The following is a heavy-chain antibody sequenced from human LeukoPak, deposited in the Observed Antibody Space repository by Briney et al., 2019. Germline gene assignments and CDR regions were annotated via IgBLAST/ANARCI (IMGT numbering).Heavy chain of an antibody. Sequence: ASVKVSCKASGYTFTSYAMNWVRQAPGQGLEWMGWINTNTGNPTYAQGFTGRFVFSLDTSVSTAYLQISSLKAEDTAVYYCARDFKYDLAYCGGDCPPGFDYWGQGTLVTVSS. D-gene: IGHD2-21*02. V-gene: IGHV7-4-1*02. J-gene: IGHJ4*02. CDR2: INTNTGNP. CDR3: ARDFKYDLAYCGGDCPPGFDY. CDR1: GYTFTSYA.